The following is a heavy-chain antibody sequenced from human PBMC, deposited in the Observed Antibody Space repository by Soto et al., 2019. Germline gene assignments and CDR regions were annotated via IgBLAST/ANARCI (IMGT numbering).Heavy chain of an antibody. CDR2: IWYDGSNK. J-gene: IGHJ4*02. CDR3: ARDQGDYGAPTGSASY. D-gene: IGHD4-17*01. CDR1: GFTFSSYG. Sequence: QVQLVESGGGVVQPGRSLRLSCEASGFTFSSYGMHWVRQAPGKGLEWVAVIWYDGSNKYYADSVKGRFTISRDNSKNTLYLQMNSLRAEDTAVYYCARDQGDYGAPTGSASYWGQGTLVTVSS. V-gene: IGHV3-33*01.